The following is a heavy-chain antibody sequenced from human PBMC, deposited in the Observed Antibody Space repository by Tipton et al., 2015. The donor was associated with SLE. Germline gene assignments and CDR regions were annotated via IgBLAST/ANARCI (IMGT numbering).Heavy chain of an antibody. V-gene: IGHV4-39*07. CDR1: GGSISSSRYY. D-gene: IGHD1-1*01. CDR2: IYHSGTA. CDR3: ARGGGTSVFDY. J-gene: IGHJ4*02. Sequence: TLSLTCTVSGGSISSSRYYWGWIRQPPGKGLEWIGSIYHSGTAYYNPSLKSRVTMSVDTSKNQFSLRLSSVTAADTAVYYCARGGGTSVFDYWGQGTLVPVSS.